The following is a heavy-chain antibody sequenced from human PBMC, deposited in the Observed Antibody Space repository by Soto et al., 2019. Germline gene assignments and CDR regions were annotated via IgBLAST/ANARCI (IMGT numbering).Heavy chain of an antibody. CDR2: IIPIFGTA. V-gene: IGHV1-69*01. J-gene: IGHJ4*02. D-gene: IGHD3-16*01. CDR3: ARLGGGYGPPGLDY. Sequence: QVQLVQSGAEVKKPGSSVKVSCKASGGTFSSYAISWVLQAPGQGLEWMGGIIPIFGTANYAQKCQGRVTIPADESTSTAYMGLSSLRSADTAVYYCARLGGGYGPPGLDYWGQGTLVTVSS. CDR1: GGTFSSYA.